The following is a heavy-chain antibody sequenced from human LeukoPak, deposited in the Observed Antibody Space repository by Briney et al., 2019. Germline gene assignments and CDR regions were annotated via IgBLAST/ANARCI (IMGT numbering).Heavy chain of an antibody. CDR1: GGTFSSYA. J-gene: IGHJ4*02. D-gene: IGHD3-9*01. CDR2: IIPIFGTA. Sequence: SVKVSCKASGGTFSSYAISWVRQAPGQGLEWMGGIIPIFGTANYAQKFQGRVTITADKSTSTAYMELSSLRSEDTAVYYCAHYDILTGSYYFDYWGQGTLVTVSS. CDR3: AHYDILTGSYYFDY. V-gene: IGHV1-69*06.